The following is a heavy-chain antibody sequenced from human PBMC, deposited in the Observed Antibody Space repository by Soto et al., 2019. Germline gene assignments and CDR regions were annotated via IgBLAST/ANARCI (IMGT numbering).Heavy chain of an antibody. CDR1: GFTFSSYA. CDR3: ANDGNPIPYLTGYYRLGWFDP. D-gene: IGHD3-9*01. CDR2: ISGSGGST. Sequence: EVQLLESGGGLVQPGGSLRLSCAASGFTFSSYAMSWVRQAPGKGLEWVSAISGSGGSTYYADSVKGRFTISRDNSKNTLYLQMNSLRAEDTAVSYSANDGNPIPYLTGYYRLGWFDPWGQGTLVTVSS. J-gene: IGHJ5*02. V-gene: IGHV3-23*01.